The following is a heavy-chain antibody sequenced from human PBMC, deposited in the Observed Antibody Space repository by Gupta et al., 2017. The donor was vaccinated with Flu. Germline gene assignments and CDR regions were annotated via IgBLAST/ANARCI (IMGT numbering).Heavy chain of an antibody. CDR3: ARPHSGYSSGWYYFDY. CDR2: IYYSGST. D-gene: IGHD6-19*01. V-gene: IGHV4-39*01. Sequence: YYWGWIRQPPGKGLEWIGIIYYSGSTYYNPSLKSRVTISVDTSKNQFSLKLSSVSAADTAVYYCARPHSGYSSGWYYFDYWGQGTLVTVSS. J-gene: IGHJ4*02. CDR1: YY.